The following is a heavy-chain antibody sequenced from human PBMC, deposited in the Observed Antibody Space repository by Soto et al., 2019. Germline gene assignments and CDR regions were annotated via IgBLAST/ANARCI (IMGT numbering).Heavy chain of an antibody. CDR3: ARDLVTPIAARPGDSSYGMDV. J-gene: IGHJ6*02. Sequence: EVQLVESGGGLVKPGGSLRLSCAASGFTFSSYSMNWVRQAPGKGLEWVSSISSSSSYIYYADSVKGRFTISRDNTKNSLYLQMNSLRAEDTAVYYCARDLVTPIAARPGDSSYGMDVWGQGTTVTVSS. CDR2: ISSSSSYI. D-gene: IGHD6-6*01. V-gene: IGHV3-21*01. CDR1: GFTFSSYS.